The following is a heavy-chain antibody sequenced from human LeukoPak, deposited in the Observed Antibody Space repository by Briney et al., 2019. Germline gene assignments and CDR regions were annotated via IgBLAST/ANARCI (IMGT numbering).Heavy chain of an antibody. Sequence: GRSLRLSCAASGFPFSSYAMHWVRQAPGKGLEWVAVISYDGSNKYYADSVKGRFTISRDNSKNTLYLQMNSLRAEDTAVYYCARDFGEYYYDSSGSRGGQGTLVTVSS. CDR3: ARDFGEYYYDSSGSR. CDR1: GFPFSSYA. J-gene: IGHJ4*02. D-gene: IGHD3-22*01. CDR2: ISYDGSNK. V-gene: IGHV3-30*04.